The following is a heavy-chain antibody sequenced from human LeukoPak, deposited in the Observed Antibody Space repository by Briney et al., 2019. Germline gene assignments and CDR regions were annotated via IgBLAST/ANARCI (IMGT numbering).Heavy chain of an antibody. CDR3: ARMGLGRDGYNLGY. V-gene: IGHV3-21*01. D-gene: IGHD5-24*01. CDR1: GFTFSSYS. J-gene: IGHJ4*02. Sequence: GGSLRLSCAASGFTFSSYSMNWVRQAPGKGLEWVSSISSSSYIYYADSVKGRFTISRDNAKNSLYLQMNSLRAEDTAVYYCARMGLGRDGYNLGYWGQGTLVTVSS. CDR2: ISSSSYI.